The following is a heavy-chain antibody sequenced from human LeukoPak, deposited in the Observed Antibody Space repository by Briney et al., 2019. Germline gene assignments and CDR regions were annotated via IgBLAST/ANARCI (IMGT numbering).Heavy chain of an antibody. V-gene: IGHV4-39*01. CDR1: GGSTSSSSYY. CDR2: IYYTGRT. D-gene: IGHD3-22*01. J-gene: IGHJ4*02. Sequence: PSETLSLTCTVSGGSTSSSSYYWGWIRQPPGKGLEWIGNIYYTGRTYYNPSLKSRVTISVDTSKNQFSLKLSSVSAADTAVYYCARLYYYDSSGPPLWGQGTLATVSS. CDR3: ARLYYYDSSGPPL.